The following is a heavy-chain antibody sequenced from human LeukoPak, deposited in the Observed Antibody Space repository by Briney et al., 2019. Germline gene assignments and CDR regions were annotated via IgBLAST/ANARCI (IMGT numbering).Heavy chain of an antibody. CDR2: IKPDGSEK. CDR1: GFTFSNYW. Sequence: GGSLRLSSAASGFTFSNYWMSWDRQAPGKGLEWVAHIKPDGSEKNYVDSVKGRFTLFRDDAKNSVYLQMNSLRVEDTAVYYCARDSGSGGHWGQGTPVTVSS. J-gene: IGHJ4*02. V-gene: IGHV3-7*01. D-gene: IGHD6-19*01. CDR3: ARDSGSGGH.